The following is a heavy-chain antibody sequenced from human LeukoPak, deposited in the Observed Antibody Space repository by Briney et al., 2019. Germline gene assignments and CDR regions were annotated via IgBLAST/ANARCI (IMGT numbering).Heavy chain of an antibody. Sequence: SETLSLTCAVYGGSFSGYYWSWIRQPPGRGLEWIGEINHSGSTNYNPSLKSRVTISVDTSKNQFSLKLSSVTAADTAVYYCARLPYVMDAFDIWGQGTMVTVSS. V-gene: IGHV4-34*01. CDR2: INHSGST. J-gene: IGHJ3*02. CDR3: ARLPYVMDAFDI. D-gene: IGHD3-16*01. CDR1: GGSFSGYY.